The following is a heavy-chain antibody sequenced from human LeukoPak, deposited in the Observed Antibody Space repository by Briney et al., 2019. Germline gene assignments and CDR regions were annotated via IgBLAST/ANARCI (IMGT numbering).Heavy chain of an antibody. CDR3: ARGRPTDGYNYWGNYYFDY. CDR1: GGSFSGYY. CDR2: INHSGNT. Sequence: SETLSLTCAVYGGSFSGYYWSWIRQPPGKGLEWIGEINHSGNTNYNPSLKSRVTISVDTSKNQFSLKLSSVPAADTAVYYCARGRPTDGYNYWGNYYFDYWGQGTLVTVSS. D-gene: IGHD5-24*01. V-gene: IGHV4-34*01. J-gene: IGHJ4*02.